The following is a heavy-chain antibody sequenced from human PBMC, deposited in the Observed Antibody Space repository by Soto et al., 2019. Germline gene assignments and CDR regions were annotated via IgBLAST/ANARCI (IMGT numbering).Heavy chain of an antibody. Sequence: PGGSLRLSCAASGFTFSSYDVHWVRQATGKGLEWVSAIGTAGDTYYPGSVKGRFTISRENAKNSLYLQMNSLRAGDTAVYYCARASSGSYFHYFDYWGQGTLVTVSS. CDR3: ARASSGSYFHYFDY. J-gene: IGHJ4*02. CDR1: GFTFSSYD. D-gene: IGHD1-26*01. CDR2: IGTAGDT. V-gene: IGHV3-13*04.